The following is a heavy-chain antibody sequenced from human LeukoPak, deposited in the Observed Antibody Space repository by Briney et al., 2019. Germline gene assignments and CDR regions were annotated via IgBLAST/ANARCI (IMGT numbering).Heavy chain of an antibody. CDR2: ISWNSGSI. V-gene: IGHV3-9*01. J-gene: IGHJ4*02. CDR3: AKSAAGTVDY. D-gene: IGHD6-13*01. Sequence: GGSLRLSCAASGFTFDDYAMHWVRQAPGKGLEWVSGISWNSGSIGYADSVKGRFTISRDNAKNSLYLQMNSLRAEDTALYYCAKSAAGTVDYWGQGTLVTVSS. CDR1: GFTFDDYA.